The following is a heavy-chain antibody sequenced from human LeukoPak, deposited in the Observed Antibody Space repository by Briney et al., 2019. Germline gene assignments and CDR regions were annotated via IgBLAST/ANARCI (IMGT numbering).Heavy chain of an antibody. CDR1: GGSISSSNW. CDR2: IYHSGST. D-gene: IGHD7-27*01. Sequence: SETLSLTCAVSGGSISSSNWWSWVRQPPGKGLEWIGEIYHSGSTKYNPALKNRLTMSVDKSKNKFSLTLSSVTAGDTAVYWCARGTLPSWEPYFDYWGQGTLVTVSS. J-gene: IGHJ4*02. V-gene: IGHV4-4*01. CDR3: ARGTLPSWEPYFDY.